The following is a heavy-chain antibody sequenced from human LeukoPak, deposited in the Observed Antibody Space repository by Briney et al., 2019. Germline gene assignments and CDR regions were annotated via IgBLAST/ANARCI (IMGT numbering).Heavy chain of an antibody. CDR3: ARAGSLGWLQYVSLQTFDY. J-gene: IGHJ4*02. Sequence: ASVKVSCKASGYTFTSYGISWVRQAPGQGLEWMGGINPNSGGTNYAQKCQGRVTMTRDTSISTAYMGLSRLRSDDTAVYYCARAGSLGWLQYVSLQTFDYWGQGTLVTVSS. D-gene: IGHD5-24*01. V-gene: IGHV1-2*02. CDR2: INPNSGGT. CDR1: GYTFTSYG.